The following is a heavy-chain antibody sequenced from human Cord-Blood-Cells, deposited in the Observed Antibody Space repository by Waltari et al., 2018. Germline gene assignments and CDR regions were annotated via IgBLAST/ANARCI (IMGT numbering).Heavy chain of an antibody. Sequence: QVQLQQWGAGLLKPSETLSLTCAVYGGSFSGYYWSWIRQPPGKGLEWIGEINHSGSTNYNQSLKSRVTISVDTSKNQFSLKLSSVTAADTAVYYCARGQLERREGFDYWGQGTLVTVSS. CDR1: GGSFSGYY. V-gene: IGHV4-34*01. D-gene: IGHD1-1*01. CDR2: INHSGST. J-gene: IGHJ4*02. CDR3: ARGQLERREGFDY.